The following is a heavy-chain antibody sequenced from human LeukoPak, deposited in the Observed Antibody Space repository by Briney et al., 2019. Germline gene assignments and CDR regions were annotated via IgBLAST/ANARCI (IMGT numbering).Heavy chain of an antibody. V-gene: IGHV4-59*01. Sequence: KTSETLSLTCTVSGGSISSYYGSWIRQPPGKGLEWIGYIYYSGSTNYNPSLKSRVTISVDTSKNQFSLKLSSVTAADTAVYYCARTTGPVGWFDPWGQGTLVTVSS. CDR2: IYYSGST. D-gene: IGHD1-14*01. CDR3: ARTTGPVGWFDP. CDR1: GGSISSYY. J-gene: IGHJ5*02.